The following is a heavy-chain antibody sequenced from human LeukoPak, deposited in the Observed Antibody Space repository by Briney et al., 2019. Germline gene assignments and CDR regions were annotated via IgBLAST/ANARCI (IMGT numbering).Heavy chain of an antibody. D-gene: IGHD3-10*02. V-gene: IGHV3-7*01. CDR3: AELGITMIGGV. CDR1: GFPFSSYW. Sequence: GGSLRLSCAASGFPFSSYWMTWVRQAPGKGLESVANIKRDGSEKYYVDSVKGRFTISRDNAKNSLHLQMNSLRAEDTAVYYCAELGITMIGGVWGKGTTVTISS. J-gene: IGHJ6*04. CDR2: IKRDGSEK.